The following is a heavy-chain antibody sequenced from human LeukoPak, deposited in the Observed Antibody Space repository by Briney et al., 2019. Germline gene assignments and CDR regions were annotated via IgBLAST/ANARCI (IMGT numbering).Heavy chain of an antibody. CDR1: GGTLNSYV. CDR2: IIPISGTT. J-gene: IGHJ3*02. Sequence: ASVKVSCKASGGTLNSYVISWVRQAPGQGLEWMGGIIPISGTTNYAQKFQGRVTITADESTSTAYMELSSLRSEDTAVYYCARSIAEDAFDIWGRGTMVTVSS. V-gene: IGHV1-69*13. D-gene: IGHD6-6*01. CDR3: ARSIAEDAFDI.